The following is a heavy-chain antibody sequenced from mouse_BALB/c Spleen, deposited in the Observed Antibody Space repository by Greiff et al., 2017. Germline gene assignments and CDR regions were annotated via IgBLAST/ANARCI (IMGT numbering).Heavy chain of an antibody. V-gene: IGHV1-69*02. CDR3: TRGITTGWFAY. CDR1: GYTFTSYW. Sequence: QVQLQQPGAELVRPGASVKLSCKASGYTFTSYWINWVKQRPGQGLEWIGNIYPSDSYTNYTQKFKDKATLTVDKSSSTAYMQLSSPTSEDSAVYYCTRGITTGWFAYWGQGTLVTVSA. D-gene: IGHD1-2*01. J-gene: IGHJ3*01. CDR2: IYPSDSYT.